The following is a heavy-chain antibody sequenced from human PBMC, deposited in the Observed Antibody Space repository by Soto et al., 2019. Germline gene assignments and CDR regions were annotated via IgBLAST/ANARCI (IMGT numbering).Heavy chain of an antibody. J-gene: IGHJ6*02. CDR1: GGTFSSSA. D-gene: IGHD4-4*01. CDR3: ARDNDRLQLGGNYYYILDV. V-gene: IGHV1-69*05. Sequence: QVQLVQSGAEMKEPGSSVKVSCKTSGGTFSSSAISWLRQAPGQGLEWMGGTIPLFRTPDYAQKFQGRGTXAXDXXTSTAYMELSSLRSEDTAVYYCARDNDRLQLGGNYYYILDVWGQGTTITVSS. CDR2: TIPLFRTP.